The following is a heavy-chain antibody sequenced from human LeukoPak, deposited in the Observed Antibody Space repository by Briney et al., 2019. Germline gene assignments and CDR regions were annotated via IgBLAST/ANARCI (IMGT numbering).Heavy chain of an antibody. CDR2: IKQDGSEK. CDR1: GFTFSAYW. Sequence: GGSLRLSCAASGFTFSAYWMSWVRQAPGKGLNWVANIKQDGSEKYYVDSVKGRFTISRDNAKNSLYLQMNSLRVEDTAVYYCAKEGTGIHFEYWGQGTLVTVSS. D-gene: IGHD1-1*01. CDR3: AKEGTGIHFEY. V-gene: IGHV3-7*01. J-gene: IGHJ4*02.